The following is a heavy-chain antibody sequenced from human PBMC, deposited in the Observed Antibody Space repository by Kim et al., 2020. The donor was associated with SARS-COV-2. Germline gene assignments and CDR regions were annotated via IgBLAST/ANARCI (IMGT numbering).Heavy chain of an antibody. CDR2: IGTAGDT. D-gene: IGHD4-17*01. Sequence: GGSLRLSCAASGFTFSSYDMHWVRQATGKGLEWVSAIGTAGDTYYPGSVKGRFTISRENAKNSLYLQMNSLRAGDTAVYYCARKGYGDFNDAFDIWGQGTMVTVSS. V-gene: IGHV3-13*04. J-gene: IGHJ3*02. CDR3: ARKGYGDFNDAFDI. CDR1: GFTFSSYD.